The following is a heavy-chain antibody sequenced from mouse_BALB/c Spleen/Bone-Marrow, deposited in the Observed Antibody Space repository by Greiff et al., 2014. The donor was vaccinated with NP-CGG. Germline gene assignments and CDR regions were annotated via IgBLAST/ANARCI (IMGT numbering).Heavy chain of an antibody. CDR2: ITYSANT. CDR1: GDSITRGY. V-gene: IGHV3-8*02. D-gene: IGHD4-1*01. J-gene: IGHJ2*01. CDR3: ATGYYFDY. Sequence: EVMLVESGPSLVKPSQTLSLTCSATGDSITRGYWNWIRKFPGNKLEYMGYITYSANTYYNPSLKSRLSITRDTSKNQYYLQLNSVTTEDTATYYCATGYYFDYWGQGTTLTVSS.